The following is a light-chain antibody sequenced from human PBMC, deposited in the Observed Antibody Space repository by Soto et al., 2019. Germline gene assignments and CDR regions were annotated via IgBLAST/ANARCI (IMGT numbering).Light chain of an antibody. Sequence: DIQMTQSPSTLSASVGDRVTTTCRASQSISSWLAWYQQKPGKAPKLLIYDASSLESGVPSRFSGSGSGTEFPLTISSLQPDDFASYFCQQYNSYLTWTFGQGTKVEIK. CDR1: QSISSW. CDR2: DAS. J-gene: IGKJ1*01. V-gene: IGKV1-5*01. CDR3: QQYNSYLTWT.